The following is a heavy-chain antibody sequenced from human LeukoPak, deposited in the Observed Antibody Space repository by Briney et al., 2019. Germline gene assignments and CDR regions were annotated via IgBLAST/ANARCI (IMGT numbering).Heavy chain of an antibody. Sequence: GGSLRLSCAASGFTVSSNYMSWVRQAPGKGLEWVSVIYSGGSTYYADSLKGRFTISRDNSKNTLYLQMNSLRAEDTAVYYCARGEYQLPQGNWGQGTLVTVSS. V-gene: IGHV3-66*02. D-gene: IGHD2-2*01. CDR1: GFTVSSNY. CDR3: ARGEYQLPQGN. J-gene: IGHJ4*02. CDR2: IYSGGST.